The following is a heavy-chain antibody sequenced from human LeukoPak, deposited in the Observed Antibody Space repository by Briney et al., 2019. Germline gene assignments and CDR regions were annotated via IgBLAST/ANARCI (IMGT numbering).Heavy chain of an antibody. Sequence: GGSLRLSCGASGFTFSSYAMSWVRQAPGKGLEWVSSISGSGGSTYYADSVKGRFTISRDNSKNTLYLQMNSLRAEDTAVYYCAKHGGGSSSGYYFNYWGQGTLVTVSS. CDR3: AKHGGGSSSGYYFNY. J-gene: IGHJ4*02. D-gene: IGHD3-22*01. CDR2: ISGSGGST. CDR1: GFTFSSYA. V-gene: IGHV3-23*01.